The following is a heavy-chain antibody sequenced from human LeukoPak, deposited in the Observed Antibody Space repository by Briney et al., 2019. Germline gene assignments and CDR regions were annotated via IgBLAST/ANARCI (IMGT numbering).Heavy chain of an antibody. CDR2: ISPSGGGT. CDR1: GFTFRNHG. D-gene: IGHD6-19*01. J-gene: IGHJ3*02. Sequence: GGSLRLSCAASGFTFRNHGMNWVRQAPGKGLEWVSGISPSGGGTYYADSVKGRFTISRDNAKNSLYPQMNSLRAEDTAVYYCARVHSEQWLVPDYNDAFDIWGQGTMVTVSS. CDR3: ARVHSEQWLVPDYNDAFDI. V-gene: IGHV3-21*01.